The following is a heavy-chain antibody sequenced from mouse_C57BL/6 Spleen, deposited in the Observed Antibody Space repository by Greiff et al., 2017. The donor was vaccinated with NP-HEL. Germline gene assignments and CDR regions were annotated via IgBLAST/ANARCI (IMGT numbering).Heavy chain of an antibody. CDR1: GYTFTSYW. CDR3: AREEGLITTVWYFDV. Sequence: QVQLQQPGAELVKPGASVKMSCKASGYTFTSYWITWVKQRPGQGLEWIGDIYPGSGSTNYNEKFKSKATLTVDTSSSTAYMQLSSLASEDSAVYYCAREEGLITTVWYFDVWGTGTTVTVSS. V-gene: IGHV1-55*01. CDR2: IYPGSGST. D-gene: IGHD1-1*01. J-gene: IGHJ1*03.